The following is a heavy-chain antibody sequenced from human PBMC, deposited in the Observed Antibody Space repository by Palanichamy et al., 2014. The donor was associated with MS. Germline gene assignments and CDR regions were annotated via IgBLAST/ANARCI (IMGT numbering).Heavy chain of an antibody. CDR3: ARDTGYSYGYQYYAFDI. V-gene: IGHV4-31*03. D-gene: IGHD5-18*01. Sequence: QVQLQESGPGLVKPSQTLSLTCTVSGGSISSGGYYWSWIRQHPGKGLEWIGYIYFSGSTYYNPSLESRVTISVDTSKNQFSLKLSSVIAADRAVYYCARDTGYSYGYQYYAFDIWGQGTMVTVSS. J-gene: IGHJ3*02. CDR2: IYFSGST. CDR1: GGSISSGGYY.